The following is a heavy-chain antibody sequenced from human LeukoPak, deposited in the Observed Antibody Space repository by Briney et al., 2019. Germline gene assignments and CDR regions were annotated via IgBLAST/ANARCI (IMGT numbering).Heavy chain of an antibody. D-gene: IGHD3-10*01. J-gene: IGHJ3*02. V-gene: IGHV3-74*01. Sequence: GGSLRLSCAASGFTFSSYWMHWVRQAPGKGLVRVSRIYTDGSSTSYADSVKGRFTISRDNAKNTLYLQMNSLRAEDTAVYYCAKNYYGSGSYYNAGAFDIWGQGTMVTVSS. CDR1: GFTFSSYW. CDR2: IYTDGSST. CDR3: AKNYYGSGSYYNAGAFDI.